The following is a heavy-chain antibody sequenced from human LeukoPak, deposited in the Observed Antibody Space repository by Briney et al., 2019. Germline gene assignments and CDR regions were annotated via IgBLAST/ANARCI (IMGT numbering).Heavy chain of an antibody. CDR1: GFTVSSNY. Sequence: GGSLRLSCAASGFTVSSNYMSWGRQAPGKGLEWVSVIYSGGSTYYADSVKGRFTISRDNSKNTLYLQMNSLRAEDTAVYYCARSPPYDSSGYHLDAFDIWGQGTMVTVSS. CDR3: ARSPPYDSSGYHLDAFDI. CDR2: IYSGGST. V-gene: IGHV3-53*01. J-gene: IGHJ3*02. D-gene: IGHD3-22*01.